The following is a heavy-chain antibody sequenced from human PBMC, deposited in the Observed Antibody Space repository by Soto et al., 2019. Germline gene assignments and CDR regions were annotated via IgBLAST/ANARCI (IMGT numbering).Heavy chain of an antibody. J-gene: IGHJ4*02. CDR1: VFTFSNAW. D-gene: IGHD3-3*01. CDR3: TTERFWSGYYTVDY. V-gene: IGHV3-15*01. Sequence: GGSLRLSCAASVFTFSNAWMSWVRQAPGKGLEWVGRIKSKTDGGTTDYAAPVKGRFTISRDDSKNTLYLQMNSLKTEDTAVYYCTTERFWSGYYTVDYWGQGTLVTVSS. CDR2: IKSKTDGGTT.